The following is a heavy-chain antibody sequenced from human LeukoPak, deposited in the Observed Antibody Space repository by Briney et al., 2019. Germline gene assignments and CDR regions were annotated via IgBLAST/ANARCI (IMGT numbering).Heavy chain of an antibody. J-gene: IGHJ4*02. Sequence: EGSLRLSCAASGFTFSSHAMVWVRQAPGKGLEWVSFISHDGSESFHTESVKGRFTISRDNFKNTVDLQVSGLKEEDTAVYYCARDWGQRGVGATLANWGQGTLVTVSS. CDR2: ISHDGSES. CDR3: ARDWGQRGVGATLAN. D-gene: IGHD1-26*01. V-gene: IGHV3-30-3*01. CDR1: GFTFSSHA.